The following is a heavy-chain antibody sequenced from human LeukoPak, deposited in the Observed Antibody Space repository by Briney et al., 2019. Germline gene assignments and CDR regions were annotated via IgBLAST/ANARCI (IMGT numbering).Heavy chain of an antibody. Sequence: PGGSLRLSCAASGFTFSSYGMHWVRQAPGKGLEWVAFIRYDGSNKYYADSVKGRFTISRDNSKNTLYLQMNSLRAEDTAVYYCAKSQIPYCSSTSWYAGWDYYYMDVWGKGTTVTVSS. D-gene: IGHD2-2*01. CDR2: IRYDGSNK. J-gene: IGHJ6*03. V-gene: IGHV3-30*02. CDR1: GFTFSSYG. CDR3: AKSQIPYCSSTSWYAGWDYYYMDV.